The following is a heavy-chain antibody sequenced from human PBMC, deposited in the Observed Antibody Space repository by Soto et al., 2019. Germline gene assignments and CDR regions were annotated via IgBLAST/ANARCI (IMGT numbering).Heavy chain of an antibody. V-gene: IGHV4-59*01. J-gene: IGHJ1*01. CDR1: GASISGYY. CDR2: IYNSGST. D-gene: IGHD3-22*01. CDR3: ARVTYYYDSSGYYTRYFQY. Sequence: SXTLSLTCTVSGASISGYYWSWIRQPPVNGLEWIGYIYNSGSTNYNPSLKSRVTISVDTSKNQISLKLSSVTAADTAVYYCARVTYYYDSSGYYTRYFQYWGQGTLVTVSS.